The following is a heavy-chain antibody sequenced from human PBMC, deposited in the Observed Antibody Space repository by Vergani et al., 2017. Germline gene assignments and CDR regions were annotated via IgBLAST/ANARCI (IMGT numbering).Heavy chain of an antibody. V-gene: IGHV1-69*01. CDR1: GGTFSSYA. J-gene: IGHJ6*03. CDR2: IIPIFGTA. Sequence: QVQLVQSGAEVKKPGSSVKVSCKASGGTFSSYAISWVRQAPGQGLEWMGGIIPIFGTANYAQEFQGRVTITADESTSTAYMELSSLRSEDTAVYYGASARYCSSTSCYKYYYMDVWGKGTTVTVSS. CDR3: ASARYCSSTSCYKYYYMDV. D-gene: IGHD2-2*02.